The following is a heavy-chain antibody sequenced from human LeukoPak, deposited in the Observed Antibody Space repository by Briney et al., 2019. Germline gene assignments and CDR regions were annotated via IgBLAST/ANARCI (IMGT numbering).Heavy chain of an antibody. J-gene: IGHJ4*02. CDR2: ISSSSTYI. V-gene: IGHV3-21*01. D-gene: IGHD1-26*01. Sequence: GGSLRHSCAASGFAFSTYSMNWVRQAPGKGLEWVSSISSSSTYIYYADSVKGRVTISRDNAKNSLYLQMNSLRAEDTAVYYCARVLSGCETTRCALDYWGQGTLVTVSS. CDR3: ARVLSGCETTRCALDY. CDR1: GFAFSTYS.